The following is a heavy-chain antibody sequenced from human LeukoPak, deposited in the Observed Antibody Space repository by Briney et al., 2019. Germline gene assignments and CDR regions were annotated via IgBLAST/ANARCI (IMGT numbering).Heavy chain of an antibody. D-gene: IGHD3/OR15-3a*01. CDR2: ISDSGGST. CDR3: ARGYSFGPYGMDV. Sequence: GGSLRPSCSASGFPFSSYSMHWVRQAPGKGLEYVSSISDSGGSTYYADSVKGRFTISRENSKNKLYLQMRSLRAEDKAVYFCARGYSFGPYGMDVWGQGTTVTVSS. V-gene: IGHV3-64D*09. J-gene: IGHJ6*02. CDR1: GFPFSSYS.